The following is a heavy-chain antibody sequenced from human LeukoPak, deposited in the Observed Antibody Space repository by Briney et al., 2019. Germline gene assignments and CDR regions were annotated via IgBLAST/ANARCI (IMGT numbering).Heavy chain of an antibody. D-gene: IGHD1-26*01. Sequence: PWETLSLTCAVYGGSFSGYYWSWIRQPPGKGLEWIGEINHSGSTNYNPSLKSRVTISVDTSKNQFSLKLSSVTAADTAVYYCASRSGSYTPNDYWGQGTLGAVSS. CDR2: INHSGST. CDR3: ASRSGSYTPNDY. V-gene: IGHV4-34*01. CDR1: GGSFSGYY. J-gene: IGHJ4*02.